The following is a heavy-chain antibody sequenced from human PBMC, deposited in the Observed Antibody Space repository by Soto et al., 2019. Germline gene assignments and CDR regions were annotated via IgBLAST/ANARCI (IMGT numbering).Heavy chain of an antibody. CDR2: IIPIFGTA. D-gene: IGHD1-1*01. CDR3: ARVVGPRYHDGTTGTTGYYYGMDV. J-gene: IGHJ6*02. Sequence: QVQLVQSGAEVKKPGSSVKVSCKASGGTFSSYAISWVRQAPGQGLEWMGGIIPIFGTANYAQKFQGRVTITADEATGTAYRELSSLRSEDTAVYYCARVVGPRYHDGTTGTTGYYYGMDVWGQGTTVTVSS. CDR1: GGTFSSYA. V-gene: IGHV1-69*12.